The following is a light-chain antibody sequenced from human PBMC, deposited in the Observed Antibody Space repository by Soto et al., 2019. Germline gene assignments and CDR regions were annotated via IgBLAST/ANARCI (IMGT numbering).Light chain of an antibody. Sequence: QSVRTQARSVSGSPGQSVTISCTGTTSYVGDYNFVSWYQQHPGNAPKLMIYDVTKRPSGIPNRFSGSKSGNTASLTISGLQAEDEADYYCCSYAGTYTYVFGTGTKVTVL. CDR1: TSYVGDYNF. V-gene: IGLV2-11*01. CDR3: CSYAGTYTYV. J-gene: IGLJ1*01. CDR2: DVT.